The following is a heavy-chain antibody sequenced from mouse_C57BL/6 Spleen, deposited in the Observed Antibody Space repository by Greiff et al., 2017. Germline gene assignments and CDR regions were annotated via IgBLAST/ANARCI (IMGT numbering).Heavy chain of an antibody. J-gene: IGHJ4*01. D-gene: IGHD2-1*01. CDR1: GYTFTSSW. Sequence: QVQLKQPGAELVMPGASVKLSCKASGYTFTSSWMHWVKQRPGQGLEWIGEIDPSDSYTNYNQKLKGKSTLTVNKSSSTAYMQLSSLTSEDSAVYCCARAGALLPDYWGQGTSVTVSS. V-gene: IGHV1-69*01. CDR3: ARAGALLPDY. CDR2: IDPSDSYT.